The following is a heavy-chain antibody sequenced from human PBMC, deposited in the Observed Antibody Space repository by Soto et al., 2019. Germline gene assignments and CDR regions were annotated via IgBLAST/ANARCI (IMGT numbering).Heavy chain of an antibody. J-gene: IGHJ5*01. D-gene: IGHD1-26*01. V-gene: IGHV1-18*01. CDR2: ISAYNGNT. CDR3: ARVVGVPGDWFDC. CDR1: GYTFTSYG. Sequence: QVQLVQSGGEVKKPGASVKVSCKASGYTFTSYGISWVRQAPGQGLEWMGRISAYNGNTNYAQKLQGRVTMTTDTSTCRAYMEPTRLRFADTAVYRTARVVGVPGDWFDCWGYGNLVTLPS.